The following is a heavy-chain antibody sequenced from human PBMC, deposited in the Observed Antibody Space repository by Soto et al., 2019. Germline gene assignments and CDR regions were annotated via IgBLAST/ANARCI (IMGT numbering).Heavy chain of an antibody. CDR1: GYTFTVYY. Sequence: ASVKVSCKASGYTFTVYYMHWVRQAPGQGLEWMGWINPNSGGTNYAKNFQGRVTMTRDTSISTAYRELSSLRSENTAVYYCARDTVLLANWFDPSGQGTLVTVSS. CDR3: ARDTVLLANWFDP. J-gene: IGHJ5*02. D-gene: IGHD3-10*01. V-gene: IGHV1-2*02. CDR2: INPNSGGT.